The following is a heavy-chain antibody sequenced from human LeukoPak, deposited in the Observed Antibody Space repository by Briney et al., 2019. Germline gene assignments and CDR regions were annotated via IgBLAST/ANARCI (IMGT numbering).Heavy chain of an antibody. V-gene: IGHV1-18*01. D-gene: IGHD6-19*01. CDR3: ARGPRRVAVTGAGDY. Sequence: ASVRVSCKASGYSFTSYGVYWMRQAPGQGLEWMGWISAYNGNTNYAQNLQGRVTPTTDTSTATAFMDLRSLTSDDTAVYYCARGPRRVAVTGAGDYWGHGTLVTVSS. J-gene: IGHJ4*01. CDR2: ISAYNGNT. CDR1: GYSFTSYG.